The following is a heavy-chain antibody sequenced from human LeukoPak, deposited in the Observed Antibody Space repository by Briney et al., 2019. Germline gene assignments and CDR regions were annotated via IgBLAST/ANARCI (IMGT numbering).Heavy chain of an antibody. CDR3: VGGPIGAAGEDY. J-gene: IGHJ4*02. CDR1: GFTFSSYS. V-gene: IGHV3-21*01. D-gene: IGHD6-13*01. CDR2: ISAGSGYI. Sequence: PGGSLRLSCAASGFTFSSYSMNWVRQAPRKGLEWVSSISAGSGYIYYADSVKGRFTISRDNAKNSLYLQMNSLRAEDTAVYYCVGGPIGAAGEDYWGQGILVTVSS.